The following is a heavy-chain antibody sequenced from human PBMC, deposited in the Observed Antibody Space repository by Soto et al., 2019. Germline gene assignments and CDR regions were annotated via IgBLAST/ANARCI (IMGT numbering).Heavy chain of an antibody. CDR2: ISAYNGNT. CDR3: AREGYYDSSGYRSDFDY. V-gene: IGHV1-18*01. J-gene: IGHJ4*02. D-gene: IGHD3-22*01. Sequence: QVQLVQSGAEVKKPGASVKVSCKASGYTFTSYGISWVRQAPGQGLEWMGWISAYNGNTNYAQKLQGRVTMTTDTSTSTADMELRSLRSDDTAVYYCAREGYYDSSGYRSDFDYWGQGTLVTVSS. CDR1: GYTFTSYG.